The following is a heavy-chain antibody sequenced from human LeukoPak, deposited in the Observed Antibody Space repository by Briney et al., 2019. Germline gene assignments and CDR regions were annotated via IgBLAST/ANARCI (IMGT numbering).Heavy chain of an antibody. J-gene: IGHJ4*02. V-gene: IGHV4-38-2*02. CDR2: VFQLQTVRT. CDR3: ARVLNVPKFIDS. Sequence: SETLSLTCTVSGSSLTTTYYWAWFRQPPGKGLEWIATVFQLQTVRTFYNPSLESRATMSLDTSQSQFSLNLTSVAAADTALYFCARVLNVPKFIDSWGQGTLVTVSS. D-gene: IGHD3-10*02. CDR1: GSSLTTTYY.